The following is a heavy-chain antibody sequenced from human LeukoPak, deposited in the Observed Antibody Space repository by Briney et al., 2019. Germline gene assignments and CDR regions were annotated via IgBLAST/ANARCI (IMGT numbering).Heavy chain of an antibody. V-gene: IGHV1-2*02. Sequence: GASVKVSCKASGYTYIGYYMHWVRQAPGQGLEWMGWINPNTGDTNFAQKFQGRVTRTRDTSIATAYLELSRLNSDDTAAYYCATGSKGLRFNYYFDYWGQGTLVSVSS. J-gene: IGHJ4*02. CDR1: GYTYIGYY. CDR2: INPNTGDT. D-gene: IGHD5-12*01. CDR3: ATGSKGLRFNYYFDY.